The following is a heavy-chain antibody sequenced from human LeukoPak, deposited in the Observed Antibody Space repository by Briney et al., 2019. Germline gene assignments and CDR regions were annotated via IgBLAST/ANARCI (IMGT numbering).Heavy chain of an antibody. D-gene: IGHD3-22*01. CDR1: GFTFSSYS. J-gene: IGHJ4*02. V-gene: IGHV3-21*01. Sequence: GGSLRLSCAASGFTFSSYSMNWVRQATGKGLEWVSSISSSSSYIYYADSVKGRFTISRDNAKNSLYLQMNSLRAEDTAVYYCARYYYDSSGQRDYFDYWGQGTLVTVSS. CDR2: ISSSSSYI. CDR3: ARYYYDSSGQRDYFDY.